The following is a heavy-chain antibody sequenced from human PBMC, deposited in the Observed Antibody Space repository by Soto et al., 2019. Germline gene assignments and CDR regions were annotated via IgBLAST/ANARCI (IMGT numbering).Heavy chain of an antibody. D-gene: IGHD6-13*01. Sequence: QGQLVQSGAEVKKPGSSVKVACKASGGTFSSYAISWVRQAPGQGLEWMGGIIPIFGTANYAQKFQGRVTITADEYTSTAYMELSSLRSEDTAVYDCARDLLEGQLEDYWGQGTLVTVSS. CDR1: GGTFSSYA. V-gene: IGHV1-69*01. J-gene: IGHJ4*02. CDR2: IIPIFGTA. CDR3: ARDLLEGQLEDY.